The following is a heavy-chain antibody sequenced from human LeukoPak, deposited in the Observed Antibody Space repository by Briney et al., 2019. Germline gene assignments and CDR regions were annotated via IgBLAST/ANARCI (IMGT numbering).Heavy chain of an antibody. Sequence: GGSLRLSCAASGFTFTSYAMSWVRQAPGEVLGWDSGMSGRDSGTYNADSVKGRLTISRDNSENTLYLQMNSLRGEDAAVYYCAKGSLSYCSGRCYYFDYWGQGTLVTVSS. CDR3: AKGSLSYCSGRCYYFDY. V-gene: IGHV3-23*01. J-gene: IGHJ4*02. CDR2: MSGRDSGT. D-gene: IGHD2-15*01. CDR1: GFTFTSYA.